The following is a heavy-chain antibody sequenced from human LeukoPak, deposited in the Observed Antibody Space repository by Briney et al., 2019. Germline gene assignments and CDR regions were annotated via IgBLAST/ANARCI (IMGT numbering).Heavy chain of an antibody. J-gene: IGHJ6*03. CDR1: GYTFTGYF. CDR3: ARSPFLEYLEPTYMDV. D-gene: IGHD3-3*02. CDR2: ISPKRGGT. Sequence: ASVKVSCKASGYTFTGYFIHYVRQAPGQGLEWMGWISPKRGGTNYAQKFQGRVTMTRDTAISTAYMELSSLKSDDTAMYYCARSPFLEYLEPTYMDVWGKGTSVIVSS. V-gene: IGHV1-2*02.